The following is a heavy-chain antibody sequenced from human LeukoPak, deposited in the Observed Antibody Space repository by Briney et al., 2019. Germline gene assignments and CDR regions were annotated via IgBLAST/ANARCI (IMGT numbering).Heavy chain of an antibody. CDR1: GFTFRSYA. V-gene: IGHV3-30-3*01. D-gene: IGHD3-9*01. J-gene: IGHJ4*02. Sequence: GGSLRLSCAASGFTFRSYAMHWVRQAPGKGLEWVAFISWNGTSKYYADSVKGRFSISRDNSKNTLSLQMNSLRGEDTAVYYCARDRSKHHLTEYWGEGTVVSVS. CDR3: ARDRSKHHLTEY. CDR2: ISWNGTSK.